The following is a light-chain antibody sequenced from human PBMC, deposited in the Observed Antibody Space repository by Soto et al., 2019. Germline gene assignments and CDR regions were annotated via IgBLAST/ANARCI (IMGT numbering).Light chain of an antibody. CDR2: AAS. Sequence: DIQMTQSLSSLSASVGDRVTITCRASQSISSYLNWYQQKPGKAPKLLIYAASNLQNEVPSRFSGSGSGTDFTLTISSLELEDFATYYCQQSFSTPLTFGGGTKVEIK. V-gene: IGKV1-39*01. CDR1: QSISSY. CDR3: QQSFSTPLT. J-gene: IGKJ4*01.